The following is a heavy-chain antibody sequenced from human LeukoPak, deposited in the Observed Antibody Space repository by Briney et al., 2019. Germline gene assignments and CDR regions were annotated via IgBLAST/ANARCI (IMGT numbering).Heavy chain of an antibody. CDR1: GFTFTSYS. CDR3: ARDMGGYCSGGSCYSGWFDS. CDR2: ITSSGTYI. J-gene: IGHJ5*01. D-gene: IGHD2-15*01. Sequence: PGGSLRLSCAASGFTFTSYSMNWVRQAPGKGLEWVSSITSSGTYIYYADSVRGRFTISRGNAKNSLHLQMNSLRAEDTAVYYCARDMGGYCSGGSCYSGWFDSWGQGTLVTVSS. V-gene: IGHV3-21*01.